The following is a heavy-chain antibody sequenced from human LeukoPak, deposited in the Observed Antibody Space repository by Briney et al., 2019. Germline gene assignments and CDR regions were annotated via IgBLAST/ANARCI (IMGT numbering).Heavy chain of an antibody. CDR2: ISGSGGST. D-gene: IGHD3-10*01. CDR3: AKDWDFLVGVPRLDY. Sequence: GGSLRLSCAASGFTFSSYAMSWVRQAPGKGLEWVSAISGSGGSTYYADSVKGRFTISRDNSKNTLYLQMNSLRAEDTAVYYCAKDWDFLVGVPRLDYWGQGTLVTVSS. CDR1: GFTFSSYA. J-gene: IGHJ4*02. V-gene: IGHV3-23*01.